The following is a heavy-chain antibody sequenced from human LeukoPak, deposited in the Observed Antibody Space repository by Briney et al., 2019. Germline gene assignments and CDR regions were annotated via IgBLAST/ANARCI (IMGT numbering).Heavy chain of an antibody. CDR2: ISSTGGST. J-gene: IGHJ5*02. CDR1: GFTFSSYA. V-gene: IGHV3-23*01. D-gene: IGHD6-19*01. Sequence: GGSLRLPCAASGFTFSSYAMSWVRQAPGKGLEWVSGISSTGGSTYYADSVKGRFTISRDNSKNTLYLHMNSLTAEDTAVYYCARGYSSLDPWGQGTLDTVSS. CDR3: ARGYSSLDP.